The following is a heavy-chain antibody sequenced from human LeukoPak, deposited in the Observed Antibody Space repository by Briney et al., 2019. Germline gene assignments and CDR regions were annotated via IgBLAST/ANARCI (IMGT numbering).Heavy chain of an antibody. V-gene: IGHV4-34*01. CDR1: GGSFSDHY. D-gene: IGHD3-22*01. CDR2: VDHSGST. J-gene: IGHJ4*02. CDR3: ARGWAYYDSSGYPTFRPFDY. Sequence: ASETLSLTCTVSGGSFSDHYWTWIRQSPGKGLEWIGEVDHSGSTNYNPSLQSPVTISIDTSRNQFSLRLVSVTAADTAVYYCARGWAYYDSSGYPTFRPFDYWGQGTLVTVSS.